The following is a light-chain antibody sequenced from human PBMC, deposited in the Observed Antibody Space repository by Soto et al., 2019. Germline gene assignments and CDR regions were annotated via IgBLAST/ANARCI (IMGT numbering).Light chain of an antibody. J-gene: IGKJ4*01. CDR1: QTINKY. CDR3: QQSLGGPS. Sequence: DTQMTQSPSSLSASIGDSVTISCRASQTINKYLNWYQQKPGKAPKLLIYAASSLQSGVPSRFSGSGSGTDFTLTISSLQPEDLATYYCQQSLGGPSFGGGTKVEIQ. CDR2: AAS. V-gene: IGKV1-39*01.